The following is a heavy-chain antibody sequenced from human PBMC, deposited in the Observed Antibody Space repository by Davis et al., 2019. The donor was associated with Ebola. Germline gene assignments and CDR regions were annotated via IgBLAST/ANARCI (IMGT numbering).Heavy chain of an antibody. Sequence: ESLKISCTVSGGSISSYYWSWIRQPPGKGLEWIGYIYYSGSTNYNPSLKSRFTISVDTSNNQFSLKLSSVTAADTAVYYCARLAVTVTTWVDYYYGMDVWGQGTTVTVSS. D-gene: IGHD4-11*01. CDR3: ARLAVTVTTWVDYYYGMDV. CDR1: GGSISSYY. CDR2: IYYSGST. V-gene: IGHV4-59*08. J-gene: IGHJ6*02.